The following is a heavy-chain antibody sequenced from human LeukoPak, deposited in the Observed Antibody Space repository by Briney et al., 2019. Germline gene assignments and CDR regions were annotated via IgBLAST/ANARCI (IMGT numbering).Heavy chain of an antibody. D-gene: IGHD4-11*01. J-gene: IGHJ6*03. V-gene: IGHV4-59*01. CDR1: GGSITNYY. CDR2: IHYSGST. CDR3: ARASVTYYYYYVDV. Sequence: SETLSLTCTVSGGSITNYYWTWIRQPPGKGLEWIGYIHYSGSTNYNPSLKSRVTISVDTSKNQFSLKLSSVTAADTAVYYCARASVTYYYYYVDVWGKGTTVTVSS.